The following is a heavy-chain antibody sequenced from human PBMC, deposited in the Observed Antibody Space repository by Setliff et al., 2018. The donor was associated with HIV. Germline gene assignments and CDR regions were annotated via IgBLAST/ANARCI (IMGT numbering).Heavy chain of an antibody. D-gene: IGHD3-10*01. V-gene: IGHV1-69*13. CDR3: ATVFYYDSESFSLDY. CDR1: GGTFNNYA. CDR2: SIPLCGTT. J-gene: IGHJ4*02. Sequence: SVKVSCKASGGTFNNYAISWVRQAPGQGLEWVGGSIPLCGTTNYALKFQGRVTMTANESTNTDRMELSSLRSADTAMYYCATVFYYDSESFSLDYWGQGMLVTVSS.